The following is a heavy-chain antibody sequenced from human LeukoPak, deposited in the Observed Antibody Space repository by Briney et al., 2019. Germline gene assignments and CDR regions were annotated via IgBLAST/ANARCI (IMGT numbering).Heavy chain of an antibody. CDR2: ISSSSSTI. V-gene: IGHV3-48*01. CDR1: GFTFSSYS. J-gene: IGHJ4*02. CDR3: ARDLPYYYDSGGYYSFDY. Sequence: GGSLRLSCAASGFTFSSYSMNWVRQAPGKGLEWVSYISSSSSTIYYADSVKGRFTISRDNAKNSLYLQMNSLRAEDTAVYYCARDLPYYYDSGGYYSFDYWGQGTLVTVSS. D-gene: IGHD3-22*01.